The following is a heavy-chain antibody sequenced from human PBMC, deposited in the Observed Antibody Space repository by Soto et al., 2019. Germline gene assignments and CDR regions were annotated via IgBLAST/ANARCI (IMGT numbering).Heavy chain of an antibody. J-gene: IGHJ4*02. Sequence: SETLSLTCTVSGGSISSYYWSWIRQPPGKGLEWIGYIYYSGSTNYNPSLKSRVTISVDTSKNQFSLKLSSVTAADTAVYYCARRYGGNFDYWGQRTLVTVSS. CDR3: ARRYGGNFDY. D-gene: IGHD3-16*01. V-gene: IGHV4-59*01. CDR1: GGSISSYY. CDR2: IYYSGST.